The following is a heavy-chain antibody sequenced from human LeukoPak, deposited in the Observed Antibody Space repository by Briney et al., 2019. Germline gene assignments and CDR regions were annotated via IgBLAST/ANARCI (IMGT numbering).Heavy chain of an antibody. CDR3: ARDEARYSSGYYPDWFDP. CDR1: GYTFTSYG. D-gene: IGHD3-22*01. CDR2: ISGYNGYT. V-gene: IGHV1-18*01. J-gene: IGHJ5*02. Sequence: GASVKVSCKASGYTFTSYGISCVRQAPGQGLEWMGWISGYNGYTHYAHNLQGRVTMTTDTSTSTAYMELRSLRSDDTAVYYCARDEARYSSGYYPDWFDPWGQGTLVTVSS.